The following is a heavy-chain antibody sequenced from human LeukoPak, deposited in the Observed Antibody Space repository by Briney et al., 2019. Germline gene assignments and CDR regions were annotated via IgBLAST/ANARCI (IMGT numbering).Heavy chain of an antibody. Sequence: SETLSLICSVSGGSISSYYWSWIRQPAGKGLEWIGRIYTSGSANYNPSLKNRVTMSLDTSKNEFSLKLSSVTAADTAVYFCARGIYGDYGLGYWGQGTLVTVSS. CDR1: GGSISSYY. J-gene: IGHJ4*02. V-gene: IGHV4-4*07. CDR3: ARGIYGDYGLGY. D-gene: IGHD4-17*01. CDR2: IYTSGSA.